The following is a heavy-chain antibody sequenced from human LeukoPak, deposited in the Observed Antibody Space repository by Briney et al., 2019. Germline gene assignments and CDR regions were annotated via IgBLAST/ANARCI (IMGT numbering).Heavy chain of an antibody. V-gene: IGHV3-64*01. CDR3: ARADCSSSSCYTVAY. CDR1: GFSFNSYA. CDR2: ISSDGDST. Sequence: GGSLRLSCAASGFSFNSYAMQWVRQAPGKGLEYVSGISSDGDSTYYANSVKGRFIISRDNSKNMLYLQMGSLRVEDMAVYHCARADCSSSSCYTVAYWGQGTLVTVSS. D-gene: IGHD2-2*02. J-gene: IGHJ4*02.